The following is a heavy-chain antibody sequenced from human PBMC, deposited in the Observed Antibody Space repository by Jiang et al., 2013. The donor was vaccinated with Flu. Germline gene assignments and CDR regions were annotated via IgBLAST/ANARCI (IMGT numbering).Heavy chain of an antibody. CDR1: GGSFSGYY. V-gene: IGHV4-34*01. CDR2: INHSGST. J-gene: IGHJ6*02. D-gene: IGHD5-12*01. Sequence: TCAVFGGSFSGYYWAWIRQPPGKGLEWIGEINHSGSTNYNPSLKSRSRVTISVDTSKNQFSLRVSSVTAADTAAYYCARSGDPNSYGLDVWGQGTTVTVSS. CDR3: ARSGDPNSYGLDV.